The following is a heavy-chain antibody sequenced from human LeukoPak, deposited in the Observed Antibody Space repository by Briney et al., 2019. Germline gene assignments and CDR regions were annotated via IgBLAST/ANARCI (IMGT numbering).Heavy chain of an antibody. CDR1: GYSISSGYY. J-gene: IGHJ4*02. D-gene: IGHD2-21*01. Sequence: PSETLSLTCTVSGYSISSGYYWGWIRPPPGKGLEWIGSIYHSGSTYYNPSLKSRVTISVDTSKNQFSLKLSSVTAADTAVYYCARDLWHWGQGTLVTVSS. CDR2: IYHSGST. CDR3: ARDLWH. V-gene: IGHV4-38-2*02.